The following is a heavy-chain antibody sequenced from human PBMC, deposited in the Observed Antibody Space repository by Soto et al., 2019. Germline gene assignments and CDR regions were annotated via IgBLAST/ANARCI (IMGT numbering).Heavy chain of an antibody. CDR1: GESVSRNSSA. D-gene: IGHD6-6*01. J-gene: IGHJ6*03. CDR3: ARAPGYSSSSANYYYYMDV. Sequence: PSQTLSLTCVISGESVSRNSSAWTWIRQSPSRGLEWLGRTYYRSKWYNDYAVSVKSRITINPDTSKNQFSLQLNSVTPEDTAVYYCARAPGYSSSSANYYYYMDVWGKGTTVTVSS. V-gene: IGHV6-1*01. CDR2: TYYRSKWYN.